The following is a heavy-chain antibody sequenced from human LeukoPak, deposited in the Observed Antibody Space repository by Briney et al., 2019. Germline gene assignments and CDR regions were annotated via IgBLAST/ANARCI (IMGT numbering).Heavy chain of an antibody. Sequence: KPSETLSLTCAVYGGSFSGYYWSWIRQPSGKGLEWIGEINHSGSTNNNPSLKSRVTLSVDTSKNQFSLKLSSVTAADTAVYYCARGVARHWYFDLWGRGTPVTVSS. V-gene: IGHV4-34*01. CDR2: INHSGST. CDR1: GGSFSGYY. D-gene: IGHD2-15*01. J-gene: IGHJ2*01. CDR3: ARGVARHWYFDL.